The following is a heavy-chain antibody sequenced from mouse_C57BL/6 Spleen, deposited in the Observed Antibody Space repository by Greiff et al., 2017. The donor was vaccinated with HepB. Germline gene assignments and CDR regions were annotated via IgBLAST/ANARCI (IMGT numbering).Heavy chain of an antibody. J-gene: IGHJ4*01. Sequence: EVQLVESGPVLVKPGASVKMSCKASGYTFTDYYMNWVKQSHGKSLEWIGVINPYNGGTSYNQKFKGKATLTVDKSSSTAYMELNSLTSEDSAVYYCARVPHDYDGAMDYWGQGTSVTVSS. CDR3: ARVPHDYDGAMDY. V-gene: IGHV1-19*01. CDR2: INPYNGGT. CDR1: GYTFTDYY. D-gene: IGHD2-4*01.